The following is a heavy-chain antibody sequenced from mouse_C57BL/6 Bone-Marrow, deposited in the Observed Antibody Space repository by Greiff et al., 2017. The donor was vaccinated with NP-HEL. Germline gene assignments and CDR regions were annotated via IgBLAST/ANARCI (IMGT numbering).Heavy chain of an antibody. Sequence: QVQLQQPGAELVRPGSSVKLSCKASGYTFTSYWMDWVKQRPGQGLEWIGNIYPSDSETHYNQKFQDKATLTVDKSSSTAYMHLSSLTSEDAAVYYCARGPNYCGRWRDFDYWGQGTTLTVSS. V-gene: IGHV1-61*01. J-gene: IGHJ2*01. CDR2: IYPSDSET. CDR1: GYTFTSYW. CDR3: ARGPNYCGRWRDFDY. D-gene: IGHD1-1*01.